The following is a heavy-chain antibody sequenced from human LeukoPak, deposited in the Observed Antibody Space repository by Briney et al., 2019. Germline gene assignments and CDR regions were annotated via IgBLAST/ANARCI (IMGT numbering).Heavy chain of an antibody. CDR1: GYTFTSYG. J-gene: IGHJ4*02. Sequence: ASVKVSCKASGYTFTSYGISWVRQAPGQGLEWMGWISAYNGNTNYAQKLQGRVTMTTDTSTNTAYMELRSRRSDDTAVYYCARDRGILASRGDYYFDYWGQGTLVTVSS. CDR2: ISAYNGNT. D-gene: IGHD3-10*01. V-gene: IGHV1-18*01. CDR3: ARDRGILASRGDYYFDY.